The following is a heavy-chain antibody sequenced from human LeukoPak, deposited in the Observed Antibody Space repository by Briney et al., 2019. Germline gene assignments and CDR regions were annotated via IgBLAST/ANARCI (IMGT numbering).Heavy chain of an antibody. J-gene: IGHJ6*03. CDR3: ARTGYYCSSTSCYLGYYYYYMDV. D-gene: IGHD2-2*01. CDR1: GFTFSSYG. Sequence: GRSLRLSCAASGFTFSSYGRRWVRQAPGKGLEWVAVIWYDGSNKYYADSEKGRFTISRDNSKNTLYLQMNSLRAEDTAEYYCARTGYYCSSTSCYLGYYYYYMDVWGKGTTVTVSS. CDR2: IWYDGSNK. V-gene: IGHV3-33*01.